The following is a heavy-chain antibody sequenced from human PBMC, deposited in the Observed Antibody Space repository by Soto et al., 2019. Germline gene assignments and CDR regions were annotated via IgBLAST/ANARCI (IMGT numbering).Heavy chain of an antibody. CDR1: GFTFSSYG. D-gene: IGHD1-26*01. V-gene: IGHV3-30*18. CDR2: ISYDGSNK. CDR3: AKDRAVGATPDFDY. J-gene: IGHJ4*02. Sequence: QVQLVESGGGVVQPGRSLRLSCAASGFTFSSYGMHWVRQAPGKGLEWVAVISYDGSNKYYADSVKGRFTISRDNSKNTLYLQMNSLRAEDTAVYYCAKDRAVGATPDFDYWGQGTLVTVPS.